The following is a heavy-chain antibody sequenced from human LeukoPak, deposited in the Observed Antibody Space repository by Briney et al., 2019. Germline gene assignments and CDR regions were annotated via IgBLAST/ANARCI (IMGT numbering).Heavy chain of an antibody. J-gene: IGHJ4*02. D-gene: IGHD3-22*01. V-gene: IGHV1-2*02. CDR2: INPNNGGT. CDR1: GYTFTCYF. CDR3: ARDEGYDSRGYPFDY. Sequence: ASVKVSCKASGYTFTCYFIHWVRQAPSQGRDWMGLINPNNGGTKYAQKFQDRVTMPRDTSISKAYMELSRLRSDDRAVYYCARDEGYDSRGYPFDYWGQGTLVTVSS.